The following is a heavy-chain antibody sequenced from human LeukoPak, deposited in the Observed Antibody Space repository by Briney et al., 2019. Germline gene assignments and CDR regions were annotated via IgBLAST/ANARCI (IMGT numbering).Heavy chain of an antibody. D-gene: IGHD2-15*01. CDR3: AKDGLVGYCSGGSCYSTLTLYYFDY. CDR2: ISWNSGSI. Sequence: PGRSLRLSCAASGFTFDDYAMHWVRQAPGKGLEWVSGISWNSGSIGYADSVKGRFTISRDNAKNSLYLQMNSLRAEDTALYYCAKDGLVGYCSGGSCYSTLTLYYFDYWGQGTLVTVSS. V-gene: IGHV3-9*01. J-gene: IGHJ4*02. CDR1: GFTFDDYA.